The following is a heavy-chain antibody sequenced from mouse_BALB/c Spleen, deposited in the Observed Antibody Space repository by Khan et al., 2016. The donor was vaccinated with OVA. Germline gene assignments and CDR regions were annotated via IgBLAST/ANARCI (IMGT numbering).Heavy chain of an antibody. CDR1: GDSITSGY. Sequence: EVQLQESGPSLVKPSQTLSLTCSVTGDSITSGYWCWIRKFPGNKLEYMGYILYSGSTYYNPSLNSRISLTRHTSQNQYYLQLNSVTTEDTATYYCARWTYRYAFAYWGQGTLVTVSA. J-gene: IGHJ3*01. CDR2: ILYSGST. D-gene: IGHD2-14*01. CDR3: ARWTYRYAFAY. V-gene: IGHV3-8*02.